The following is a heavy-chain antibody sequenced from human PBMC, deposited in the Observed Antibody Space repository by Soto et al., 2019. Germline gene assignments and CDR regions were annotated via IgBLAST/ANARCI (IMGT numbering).Heavy chain of an antibody. CDR1: GGSFSGYY. CDR3: ARGNRYSYGYRY. V-gene: IGHV4-34*01. D-gene: IGHD5-18*01. CDR2: INHSGST. J-gene: IGHJ4*02. Sequence: QVQLQQWGAGLLKPSETLSLTCAVYGGSFSGYYWSWIRQPPGKGLEWIGEINHSGSTNYNPSLKSRVTISVDTSKNQFSLKLSSVTAADPAVYYCARGNRYSYGYRYWGQGTLVTVSS.